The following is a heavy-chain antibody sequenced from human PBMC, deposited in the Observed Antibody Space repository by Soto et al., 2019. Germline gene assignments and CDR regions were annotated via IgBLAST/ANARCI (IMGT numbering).Heavy chain of an antibody. CDR2: IDWDDDK. D-gene: IGHD3-10*01. CDR1: GFSLSTSGMC. V-gene: IGHV2-70*01. Sequence: SGPTLVNPTQTLTLTCTFSGFSLSTSGMCVSWIRQPPGKALEWLALIDWDDDKYYSTSLKTRLTISKDTSKNQVVLTMTNMDPVDTATYYCARSRITMVRGDRGTVFDPWGQGTLVTVSS. CDR3: ARSRITMVRGDRGTVFDP. J-gene: IGHJ5*02.